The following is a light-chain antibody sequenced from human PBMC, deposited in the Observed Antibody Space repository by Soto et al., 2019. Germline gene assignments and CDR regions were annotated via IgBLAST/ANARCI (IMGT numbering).Light chain of an antibody. Sequence: EIVMTQSPATLSVSPGERATLSCRASQSVSTNLAWYQQKPGQASRLLIYGASPRATGLTARFSGSGSGTDYPLTISSLQSEVFAVDFWQQYKNWPQLFGQGTKVEIK. CDR1: QSVSTN. J-gene: IGKJ1*01. CDR3: QQYKNWPQL. V-gene: IGKV3-15*01. CDR2: GAS.